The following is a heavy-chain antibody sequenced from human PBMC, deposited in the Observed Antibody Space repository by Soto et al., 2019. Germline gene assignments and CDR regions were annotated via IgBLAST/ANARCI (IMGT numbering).Heavy chain of an antibody. CDR1: GFTFSSYG. Sequence: QVQLVESGGGVVQPGRSLRLSCAASGFTFSSYGMHWVRQAPGKGLEWVAVISYDGSNKYYADSVKGRFTISRDNSKNTLYLQMNSLRAEDTAVYYCAKGGHLGSGNYYNPYYFDYWGQGTLVTVPS. D-gene: IGHD3-10*01. J-gene: IGHJ4*02. CDR3: AKGGHLGSGNYYNPYYFDY. CDR2: ISYDGSNK. V-gene: IGHV3-30*18.